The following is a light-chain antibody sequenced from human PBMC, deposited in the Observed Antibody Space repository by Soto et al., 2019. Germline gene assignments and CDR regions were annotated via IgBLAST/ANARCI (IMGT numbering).Light chain of an antibody. J-gene: IGKJ4*02. CDR2: AAS. CDR1: QSISSW. V-gene: IGKV1-5*01. Sequence: IQMAQSPSTLSASVGERVTMTCLASQSISSWLAWYHQKPGKAPDLLIYAASSLQSGVPSRFSGSGSGTDFTLTISCLQSEDFATYYCQQYYSYPRTFGGGTKVDIK. CDR3: QQYYSYPRT.